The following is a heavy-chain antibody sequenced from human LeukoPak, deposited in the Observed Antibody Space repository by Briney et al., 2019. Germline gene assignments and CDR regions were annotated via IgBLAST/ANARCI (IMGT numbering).Heavy chain of an antibody. D-gene: IGHD3-3*01. CDR1: GFTFSSYA. Sequence: PGGSLRLSCAASGFTFSSYAMHWVRQAPGKGLEWVAVISYDGSNKYYADSVKGRFTISRDNSKNTLYLQMNSLRAEDTAVYYCARDRLWGSTIFGVDPPFYFDYWGQGTLVTVSS. CDR2: ISYDGSNK. CDR3: ARDRLWGSTIFGVDPPFYFDY. J-gene: IGHJ4*02. V-gene: IGHV3-30-3*01.